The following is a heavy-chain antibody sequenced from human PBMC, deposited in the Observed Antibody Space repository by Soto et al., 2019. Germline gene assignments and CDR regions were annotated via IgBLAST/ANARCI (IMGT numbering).Heavy chain of an antibody. CDR2: INAGNGNT. CDR1: GYTFTSHA. J-gene: IGHJ4*02. Sequence: ASVKVSCKASGYTFTSHAMHWVRQAPGQRLEWMGWINAGNGNTKYSQKFQGRVTITRDTSASTVYMELSSLRSEDTAVYYCARVSGWYFLDYWGQGTLVTVSS. CDR3: ARVSGWYFLDY. D-gene: IGHD6-19*01. V-gene: IGHV1-3*01.